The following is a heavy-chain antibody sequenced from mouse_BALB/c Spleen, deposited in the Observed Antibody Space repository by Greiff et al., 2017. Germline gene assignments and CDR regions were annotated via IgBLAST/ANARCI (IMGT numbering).Heavy chain of an antibody. Sequence: EVQLVESGGGLVQPGGSRKLSCAASGFTFSSFGMHWVRQAPEKGLEWVAYISSGSSTIYYADTVKGRFTISRDNPKNTLFLQMTSLRSEDTAMYYCARGDYDVGAMDYWGQGTSVTVSS. CDR1: GFTFSSFG. CDR2: ISSGSSTI. D-gene: IGHD2-4*01. CDR3: ARGDYDVGAMDY. J-gene: IGHJ4*01. V-gene: IGHV5-17*02.